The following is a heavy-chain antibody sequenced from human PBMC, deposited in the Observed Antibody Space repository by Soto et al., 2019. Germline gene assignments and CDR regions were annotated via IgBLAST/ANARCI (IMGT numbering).Heavy chain of an antibody. J-gene: IGHJ3*02. CDR2: IYYSGST. D-gene: IGHD3-22*01. CDR1: GGSISSYY. Sequence: SETLSLTCTVSGGSISSYYWSWIRQPPGKGLEWIGYIYYSGSTNYNPSLKSRVTISVDTSKNQFSLKLGSVTAADTAVYYCARGGYYDSSGYSGDAFDIWGQGTMVTVSS. CDR3: ARGGYYDSSGYSGDAFDI. V-gene: IGHV4-59*01.